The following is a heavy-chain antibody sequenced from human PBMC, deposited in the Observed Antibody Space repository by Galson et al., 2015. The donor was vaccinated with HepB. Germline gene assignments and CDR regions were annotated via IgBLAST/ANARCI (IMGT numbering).Heavy chain of an antibody. CDR3: ARDKVQLEQNDAFDI. CDR1: GFTFSSYG. D-gene: IGHD1-1*01. J-gene: IGHJ3*02. CDR2: IWYDGSNK. V-gene: IGHV3-33*01. Sequence: SLRLSCAASGFTFSSYGMHWVRQAPGKGLEWVAVIWYDGSNKYYADSVKGRFTISRDNSKNTLYLQMNSLRAEDTAVYYCARDKVQLEQNDAFDIWGQGTMVTVSS.